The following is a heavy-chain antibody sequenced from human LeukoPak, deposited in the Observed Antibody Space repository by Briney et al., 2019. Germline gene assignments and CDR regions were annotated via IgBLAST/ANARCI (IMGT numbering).Heavy chain of an antibody. CDR3: TREQLRPMPFGMDV. V-gene: IGHV3-21*01. Sequence: GGSLRLSCAASGFTFSSYSMNWVRQAPGKGLEWVSSISSSSSYIYYADSVKGRFTISRDNAKNSLYLQMNSLRAEDTAVYYCTREQLRPMPFGMDVWGQGTTVTVSS. J-gene: IGHJ6*02. CDR1: GFTFSSYS. D-gene: IGHD1-7*01. CDR2: ISSSSSYI.